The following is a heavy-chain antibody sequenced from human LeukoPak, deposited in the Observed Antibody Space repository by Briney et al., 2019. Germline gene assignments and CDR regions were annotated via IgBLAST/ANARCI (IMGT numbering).Heavy chain of an antibody. J-gene: IGHJ4*02. CDR1: GFTFSSYA. V-gene: IGHV3-48*04. Sequence: PGGSLRLSCAASGFTFSSYAMGWVRQAPGKGLEWVSYISSSGNSTYYSDSVRGRFTISRDNAKNSLHLQMNSLRAEDTAVYYCARDGGSSWYFDYWGQGTLATVSS. D-gene: IGHD6-13*01. CDR3: ARDGGSSWYFDY. CDR2: ISSSGNST.